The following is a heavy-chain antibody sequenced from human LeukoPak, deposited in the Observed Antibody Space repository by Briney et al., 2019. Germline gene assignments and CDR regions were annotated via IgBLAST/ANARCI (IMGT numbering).Heavy chain of an antibody. CDR2: IYYSGST. Sequence: SETLSLTCTVSGGSISSYYWSWIWHPPGKGLEWIGYIYYSGSTNYNPSLKSRVTISVDTSKNQFSLKLSSVTAADTAVYYCARIQYYFDYWGQGTLVTVSS. J-gene: IGHJ4*02. V-gene: IGHV4-59*08. CDR3: ARIQYYFDY. CDR1: GGSISSYY.